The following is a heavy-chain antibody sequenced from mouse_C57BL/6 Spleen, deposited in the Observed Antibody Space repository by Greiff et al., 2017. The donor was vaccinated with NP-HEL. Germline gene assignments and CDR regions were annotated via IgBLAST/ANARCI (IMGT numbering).Heavy chain of an antibody. CDR2: IYPANGNP. D-gene: IGHD1-1*01. Sequence: VQLQQSVAELVRPGASVKLSCTASGFNIKNTYMHWVKQRPEQGLEWIGRIYPANGNPKYAPKFQGKATITADTSSNTAYLQLSSLTSEDTAIYYCARTYYGSSLAWFAYWGQGTLVTVSA. J-gene: IGHJ3*01. CDR1: GFNIKNTY. CDR3: ARTYYGSSLAWFAY. V-gene: IGHV14-3*01.